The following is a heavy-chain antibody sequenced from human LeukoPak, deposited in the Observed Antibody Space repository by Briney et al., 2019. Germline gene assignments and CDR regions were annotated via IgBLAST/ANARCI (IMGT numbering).Heavy chain of an antibody. CDR3: ARVTGPISGSYSYWFDP. Sequence: GASVKVSCKASGYTFTSYGISWVRQAPGQGLEWMGWISAYNGNTNYAQKLQGRVTMTTDTSTSTAYMELRSLRSDDTAVYYCARVTGPISGSYSYWFDPWGQEPWSPSPQ. J-gene: IGHJ5*02. V-gene: IGHV1-18*01. CDR1: GYTFTSYG. D-gene: IGHD1-26*01. CDR2: ISAYNGNT.